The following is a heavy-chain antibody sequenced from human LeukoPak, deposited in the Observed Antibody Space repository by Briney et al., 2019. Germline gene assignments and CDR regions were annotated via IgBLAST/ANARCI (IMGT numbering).Heavy chain of an antibody. V-gene: IGHV1-8*01. CDR2: MNPNNGNT. Sequence: ASVNVSCKASGYTFTSFDINWVRQATGQGLEGMGWMNPNNGNTGFVQKFRGRVTMTRNTSISTAYMELSSLRSDDTAVYYCARARITMMAFDVWGQGTVVTVSS. CDR1: GYTFTSFD. J-gene: IGHJ3*01. CDR3: ARARITMMAFDV. D-gene: IGHD3-22*01.